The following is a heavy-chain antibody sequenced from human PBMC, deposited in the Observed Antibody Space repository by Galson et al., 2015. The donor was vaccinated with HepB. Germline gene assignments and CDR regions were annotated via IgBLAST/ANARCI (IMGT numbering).Heavy chain of an antibody. Sequence: SLRLSCAASGFTFSGSAMHWVRQASGKGLEWVGRIRSKANSYATAYAASVKGRFTISRDDSKNTAYLQMNSLKTEDTAVYYCTSLGIAAAGNWYFDLWGRGTLVTVSS. D-gene: IGHD6-13*01. J-gene: IGHJ2*01. V-gene: IGHV3-73*01. CDR2: IRSKANSYAT. CDR1: GFTFSGSA. CDR3: TSLGIAAAGNWYFDL.